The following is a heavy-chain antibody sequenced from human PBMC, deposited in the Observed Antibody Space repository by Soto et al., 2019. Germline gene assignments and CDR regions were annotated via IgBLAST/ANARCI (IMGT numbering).Heavy chain of an antibody. CDR1: GGSFSGYY. Sequence: PSGTLELTCAVYGGSFSGYYWSWIRQPPGTGLEWIGEINHSGSTNYNPSLKSRVTISVDTSKNQFSLKLTSVTAADTAVYYCARDKITGLFDYWGQGTLVTVSS. J-gene: IGHJ4*02. CDR2: INHSGST. V-gene: IGHV4-34*01. CDR3: ARDKITGLFDY. D-gene: IGHD2-8*02.